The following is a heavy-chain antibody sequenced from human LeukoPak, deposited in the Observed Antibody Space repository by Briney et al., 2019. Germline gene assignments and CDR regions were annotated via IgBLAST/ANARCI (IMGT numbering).Heavy chain of an antibody. D-gene: IGHD6-19*01. CDR3: AREYRAYSSGWYPDY. V-gene: IGHV1-18*01. CDR2: ISAYNGNT. Sequence: ASVKVSCKASGYTFTSYGISWVRQAPGQGLEWMGWISAYNGNTNYAQKLQGRVTMTTGTSTSTAYMELRSLRPDDTAVYYCAREYRAYSSGWYPDYWGQGTLVTVSS. J-gene: IGHJ4*02. CDR1: GYTFTSYG.